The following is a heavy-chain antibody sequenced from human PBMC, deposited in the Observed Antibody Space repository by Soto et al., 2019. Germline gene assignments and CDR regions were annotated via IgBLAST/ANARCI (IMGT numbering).Heavy chain of an antibody. CDR1: GYSFSDFG. D-gene: IGHD3-22*01. V-gene: IGHV1-18*04. Sequence: QVHLVQSGGELKKPGASVKVSCKASGYSFSDFGITWVRQAPGQGLEWMGWSSGKNGNTNYAQKVQGRVTLTAYTSTSTAYMEMRALTSDDTATYYCARNYYYEDTGTFEYWGQGTPVTVSS. CDR3: ARNYYYEDTGTFEY. J-gene: IGHJ4*02. CDR2: SSGKNGNT.